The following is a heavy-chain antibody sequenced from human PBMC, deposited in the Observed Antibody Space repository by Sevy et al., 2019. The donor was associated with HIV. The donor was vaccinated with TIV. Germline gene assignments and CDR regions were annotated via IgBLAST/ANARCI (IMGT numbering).Heavy chain of an antibody. V-gene: IGHV4-30-4*01. D-gene: IGHD3-10*01. CDR2: IYYSGST. CDR1: GGSTSSGDYY. J-gene: IGHJ4*02. Sequence: SQTLSLTCTVSGGSTSSGDYYWSWIRQPPGKGLEWISYIYYSGSTYYNPSLKSRVTISVDTSKNQFSLKLSSVTAADTAVYYCARDHQGNYYGSGSYAFDYWGQGTLVTVSS. CDR3: ARDHQGNYYGSGSYAFDY.